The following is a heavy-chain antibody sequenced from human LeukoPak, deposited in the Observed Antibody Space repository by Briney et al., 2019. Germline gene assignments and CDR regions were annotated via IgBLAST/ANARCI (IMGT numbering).Heavy chain of an antibody. J-gene: IGHJ4*02. D-gene: IGHD2-2*01. Sequence: GGSLRLSCAASGFTFSSYAMHWLRQAPGKGLEWVADISYDGSNKYYGDSVKGRFTISRDNSKNTLYLQMNSLRAEDTAVYYCARGRIGYCSSTSCYAVYFDYWGQGTLVTVSS. CDR3: ARGRIGYCSSTSCYAVYFDY. V-gene: IGHV3-30*04. CDR1: GFTFSSYA. CDR2: ISYDGSNK.